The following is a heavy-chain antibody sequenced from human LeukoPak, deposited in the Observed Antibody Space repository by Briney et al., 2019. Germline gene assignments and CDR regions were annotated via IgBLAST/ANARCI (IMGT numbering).Heavy chain of an antibody. Sequence: ASVKVSCKASGYTFTGYYMHWVRQAPGQGLEWMGWINPNSGGTNYAQKFEGRVTMTRDTSIRTAYMELSWLTSDDTAVYYCARVAYYDFVYYGMDVWGQGTTVIVSS. V-gene: IGHV1-2*02. J-gene: IGHJ6*02. CDR1: GYTFTGYY. D-gene: IGHD3-3*01. CDR3: ARVAYYDFVYYGMDV. CDR2: INPNSGGT.